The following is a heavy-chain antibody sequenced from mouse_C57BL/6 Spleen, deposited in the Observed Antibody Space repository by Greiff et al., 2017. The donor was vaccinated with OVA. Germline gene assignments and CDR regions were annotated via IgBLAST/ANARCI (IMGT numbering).Heavy chain of an antibody. Sequence: VQLQQPGAELVKPGASVKLSCKASGYTFTSYWMHWVKQRPGQGLEWIGMIHPNSGSTNYNEKFKSKATLTVDKSSSTAYMQLSSLTSEDSAVYYCAIIYYDYDAAWFAYWGQGTLVTVSA. CDR3: AIIYYDYDAAWFAY. CDR2: IHPNSGST. D-gene: IGHD2-4*01. V-gene: IGHV1-64*01. J-gene: IGHJ3*01. CDR1: GYTFTSYW.